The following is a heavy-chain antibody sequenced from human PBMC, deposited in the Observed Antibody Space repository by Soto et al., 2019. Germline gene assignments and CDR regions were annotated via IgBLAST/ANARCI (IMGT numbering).Heavy chain of an antibody. CDR3: ATGYPYCFSRGSGYHGGDAFDI. D-gene: IGHD3-3*01. CDR1: GFTFTNAW. CDR2: IKSASHRGTT. J-gene: IGHJ3*02. Sequence: EVQLVESGGGLVKPGGSLRLSCTASGFTFTNAWMTWVRQAPGKGLEWVGRIKSASHRGTTDYAAPVKGRFTISREDSKNMVSLQMYSLKMEDTAVYYCATGYPYCFSRGSGYHGGDAFDIWGQGARVTVSS. V-gene: IGHV3-15*01.